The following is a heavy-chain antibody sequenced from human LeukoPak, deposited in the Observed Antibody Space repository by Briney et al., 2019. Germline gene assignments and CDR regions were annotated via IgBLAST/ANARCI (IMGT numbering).Heavy chain of an antibody. D-gene: IGHD6-13*01. V-gene: IGHV4-34*01. CDR1: GGSFSGYY. CDR2: INHSGST. Sequence: SETLSLTCAVYGGSFSGYYWSWIRQPPGKGLEWIGEINHSGSTNYNPSLKSRVTMSVDTSKNQFSLKLSSVTAADTAVYYCARDPGIAAAGTFDYWGQGTLVTVSS. CDR3: ARDPGIAAAGTFDY. J-gene: IGHJ4*02.